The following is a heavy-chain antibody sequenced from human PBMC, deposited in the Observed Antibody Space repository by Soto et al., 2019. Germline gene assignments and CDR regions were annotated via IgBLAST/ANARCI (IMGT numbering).Heavy chain of an antibody. CDR2: IIPIFGTA. D-gene: IGHD5-12*01. V-gene: IGHV1-69*12. CDR3: ARERWLQTAHYYCYGMDV. Sequence: QVQLVQSGAEVKKPGSSVKVSCKASGGTFSSYAISWVRQAPGQGLEWMGGIIPIFGTANYAQKFQGRVTITADESTSTGYMELSSLRSEDTAVYYCARERWLQTAHYYCYGMDVWGQGTTVTVSS. J-gene: IGHJ6*02. CDR1: GGTFSSYA.